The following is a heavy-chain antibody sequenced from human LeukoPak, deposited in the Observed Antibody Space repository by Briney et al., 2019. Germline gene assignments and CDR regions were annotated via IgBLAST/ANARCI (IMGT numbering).Heavy chain of an antibody. J-gene: IGHJ4*02. CDR3: ARGSKYDY. CDR1: GYTFIGYY. CDR2: INPNSGGT. Sequence: ASVKVSCKASGYTFIGYYIHWVRQAPGQGLEWMRWINPNSGGTNYAQKFQGRVTMTRDTSISTAYMELNRLTSDDTAVYYCARGSKYDYWGQGALVTVSS. V-gene: IGHV1-2*02.